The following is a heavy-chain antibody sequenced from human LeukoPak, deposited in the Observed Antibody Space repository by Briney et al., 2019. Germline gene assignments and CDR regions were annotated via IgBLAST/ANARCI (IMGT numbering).Heavy chain of an antibody. J-gene: IGHJ3*02. CDR3: AREGKGDAFDI. Sequence: SQTLSLTCAISGDSVSSNSAAWNCIRQSPSRGLEWLGRTYYRSEWYNDYAVSVKSRITINPDTSKNQFSLHLNSVTPEDTAVYYCAREGKGDAFDIWGQGTMVTVSS. V-gene: IGHV6-1*01. CDR1: GDSVSSNSAA. CDR2: TYYRSEWYN. D-gene: IGHD3-10*01.